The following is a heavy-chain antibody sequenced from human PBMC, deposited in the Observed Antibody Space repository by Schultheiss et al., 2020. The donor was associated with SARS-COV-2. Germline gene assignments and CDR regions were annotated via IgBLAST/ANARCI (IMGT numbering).Heavy chain of an antibody. V-gene: IGHV3-48*01. CDR3: ARDTGAVAGTFRSLFDY. J-gene: IGHJ4*02. CDR1: GFTFSSYA. D-gene: IGHD6-19*01. CDR2: ISTSSDII. Sequence: GGSLRLSCAASGFTFSSYAMHWVRQAPGKGLEWLSYISTSSDIIYYADSVKGRFTISRDNSKNTLYLQMNSLRAEDTAVYYCARDTGAVAGTFRSLFDYWGQGTLVTVSS.